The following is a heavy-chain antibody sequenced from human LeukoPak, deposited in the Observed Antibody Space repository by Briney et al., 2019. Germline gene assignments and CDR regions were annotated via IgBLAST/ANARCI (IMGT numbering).Heavy chain of an antibody. CDR2: INPNSGGT. J-gene: IGHJ4*02. V-gene: IGHV1-2*02. Sequence: ASLKVSCKASGYTFTGSYIHWVRQAPGQGLEWMGWINPNSGGTNYAQKFQGRVTMTRDTSISTAYMELSRLRSDDTAVYYCARVLRYDFWSAYYFDYWGQGTLVTVSS. CDR1: GYTFTGSY. D-gene: IGHD3-3*01. CDR3: ARVLRYDFWSAYYFDY.